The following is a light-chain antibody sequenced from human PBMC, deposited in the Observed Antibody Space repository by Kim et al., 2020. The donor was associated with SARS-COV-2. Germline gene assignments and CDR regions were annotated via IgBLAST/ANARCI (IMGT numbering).Light chain of an antibody. CDR2: AAS. V-gene: IGKV1D-16*01. CDR1: QSINNW. J-gene: IGKJ4*01. Sequence: ASLGDRVTITCRASQSINNWLTWYQQKTGKDPKSMIYAASSLQSGVPSRFSGSGSGTDFKLTISSLQPEDFGTYYCKQYNSHPPTFGGGTKVDIK. CDR3: KQYNSHPPT.